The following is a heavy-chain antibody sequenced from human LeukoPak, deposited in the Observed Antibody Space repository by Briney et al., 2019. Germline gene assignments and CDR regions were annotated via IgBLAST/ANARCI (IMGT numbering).Heavy chain of an antibody. J-gene: IGHJ4*02. CDR2: IYHSGST. V-gene: IGHV4-38-2*01. CDR3: ARLRGYFDY. Sequence: SETLSLTCAVSGHSISSGYYWGWIRQPPGKGLEWIGSIYHSGSTYYNPSLKSRVTISVDTSKNQFSLKLSSVTAADTAVYYCARLRGYFDYWGQGTLVTVSS. CDR1: GHSISSGYY.